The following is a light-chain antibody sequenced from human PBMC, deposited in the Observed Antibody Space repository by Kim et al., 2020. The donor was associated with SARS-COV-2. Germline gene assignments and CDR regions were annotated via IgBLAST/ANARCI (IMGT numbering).Light chain of an antibody. CDR3: QSADSSGTSVV. CDR1: ALPKQY. Sequence: SYELTQPPSVSVSPGQTARITCSGDALPKQYAYWYQQKLGQAPVLVIYKDSERPSGIPERFSGSSSGTTVTLTISGVQAEDEADYYCQSADSSGTSVVFGGGTQLTVL. V-gene: IGLV3-25*03. CDR2: KDS. J-gene: IGLJ2*01.